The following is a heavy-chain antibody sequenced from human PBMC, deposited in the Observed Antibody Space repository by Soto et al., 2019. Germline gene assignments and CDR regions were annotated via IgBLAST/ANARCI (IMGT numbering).Heavy chain of an antibody. CDR2: GDYSGGS. CDR1: GASVSSAEHY. Sequence: QVQLQESGPGLVKASQTLSLTCTLSGASVSSAEHYWSWIRQPPGNGLEWIGYGDYSGGSYYNADLQRRVSISVDTYPNQFSLKLISVTAADTAVYYCARLSGYDPAGASDKWGPGILVSVSS. D-gene: IGHD5-12*01. J-gene: IGHJ4*02. CDR3: ARLSGYDPAGASDK. V-gene: IGHV4-30-4*01.